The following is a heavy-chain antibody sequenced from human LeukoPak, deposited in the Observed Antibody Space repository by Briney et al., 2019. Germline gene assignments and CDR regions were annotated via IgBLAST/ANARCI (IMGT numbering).Heavy chain of an antibody. J-gene: IGHJ6*03. CDR3: ARGKYPDNDDYMDV. CDR2: INPNSGGT. CDR1: GYTFNGYY. D-gene: IGHD1-1*01. Sequence: ASVKVSCKASGYTFNGYYMHWVRQAPGQGLEWMGWINPNSGGTNYAQKFQGRVTMTRDTSISTAYMELSRLRSDDTAVYYCARGKYPDNDDYMDVWGKGTTVIVSS. V-gene: IGHV1-2*02.